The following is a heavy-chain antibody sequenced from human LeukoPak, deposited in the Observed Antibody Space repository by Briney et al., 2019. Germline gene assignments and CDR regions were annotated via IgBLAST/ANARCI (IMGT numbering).Heavy chain of an antibody. Sequence: PSETLSLTCAVYGGSFSGYYWSWIRQPPGKGLEWIGEINHSGSTNYNPSLKSRVTISVDTSKNQVSLKLSSVTAADTAVYYCARVGGYCSGGTCYPEYNWFDPWGQGTLVIVSS. J-gene: IGHJ5*02. CDR2: INHSGST. D-gene: IGHD2-15*01. CDR3: ARVGGYCSGGTCYPEYNWFDP. V-gene: IGHV4-34*01. CDR1: GGSFSGYY.